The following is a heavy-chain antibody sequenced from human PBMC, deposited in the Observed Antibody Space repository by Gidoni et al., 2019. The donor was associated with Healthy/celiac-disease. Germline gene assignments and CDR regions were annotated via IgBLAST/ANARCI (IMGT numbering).Heavy chain of an antibody. CDR3: VKGGGDYYYYMDV. CDR2: IIPILGIA. CDR1: GGTFSSYT. D-gene: IGHD2-15*01. V-gene: IGHV1-69*02. J-gene: IGHJ6*03. Sequence: QVQLVQSGAEVKKPGSSVKVSCKASGGTFSSYTISWVRQAPGQGLEWMGRIIPILGIANYAQKFQGRVTITADKSTSTAYMELSSLRSEDTAVYYCVKGGGDYYYYMDVWGKGTTVTVSS.